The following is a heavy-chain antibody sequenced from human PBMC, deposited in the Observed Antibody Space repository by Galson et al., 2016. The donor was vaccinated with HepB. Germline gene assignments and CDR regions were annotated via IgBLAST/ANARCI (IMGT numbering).Heavy chain of an antibody. CDR3: AGIKKDYTYGYSMDV. J-gene: IGHJ6*02. D-gene: IGHD4-11*01. CDR2: IYYSGNT. CDR1: GGSISGNY. Sequence: SETLSLTCTVSGGSISGNYWSWIRQPPGKRLEWIGYIYYSGNTKYNPALKSRLTISLDTSKNQLSLSLNSVTAADTAFYYCAGIKKDYTYGYSMDVWGQGATVTVSS. V-gene: IGHV4-59*01.